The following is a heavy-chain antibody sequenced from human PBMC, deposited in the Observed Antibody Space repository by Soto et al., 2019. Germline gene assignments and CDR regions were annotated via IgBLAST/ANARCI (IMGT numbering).Heavy chain of an antibody. J-gene: IGHJ3*02. CDR1: GYTFTCYC. CDR2: ISAYNGNT. V-gene: IGHV1-18*01. Sequence: ASVKVSCKASGYTFTCYCISWVRQAPGQGLEWMGWISAYNGNTNYAQKLQGRVTMTTDTSTSTAYMELRSLRSDDTAVYYCARGEGFTYYYGSGSYGAFDIWGQGTMVTVSS. D-gene: IGHD3-10*01. CDR3: ARGEGFTYYYGSGSYGAFDI.